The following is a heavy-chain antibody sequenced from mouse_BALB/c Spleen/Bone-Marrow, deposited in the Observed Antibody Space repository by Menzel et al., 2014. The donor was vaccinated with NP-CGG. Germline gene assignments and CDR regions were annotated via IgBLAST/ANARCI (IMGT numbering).Heavy chain of an antibody. J-gene: IGHJ4*01. CDR2: ISNGSSTI. V-gene: IGHV5-17*02. CDR3: ARKGAMITHYYAMDY. Sequence: EVKVVESGGGLVQPGGSRELSCAASGFTFSSFGMHWVRQAPEKGLEWVAYISNGSSTIYYADTVKGRFTISRDNPKNTLLLQMTSLRSEDTAMYYCARKGAMITHYYAMDYWGQGTSVTVSS. CDR1: GFTFSSFG. D-gene: IGHD2-4*01.